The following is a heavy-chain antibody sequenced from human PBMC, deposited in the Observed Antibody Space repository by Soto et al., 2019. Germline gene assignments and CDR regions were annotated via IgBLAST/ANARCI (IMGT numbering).Heavy chain of an antibody. CDR3: AKRGSSWSPLEY. D-gene: IGHD6-13*01. CDR2: ISGSGGSP. V-gene: IGHV3-23*01. J-gene: IGHJ4*02. CDR1: GFTFRIYA. Sequence: VWSLRLSCGASGFTFRIYAMSCVRPAPGKGLEWVSAISGSGGSPYYADSVKGRFTISRDNSKKTLYLQMNSLRAEDTAVYYCAKRGSSWSPLEYWGQGTLVTVSS.